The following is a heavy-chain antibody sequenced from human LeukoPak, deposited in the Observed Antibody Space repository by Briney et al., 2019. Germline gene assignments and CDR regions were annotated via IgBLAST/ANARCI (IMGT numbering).Heavy chain of an antibody. CDR1: GFTFSSYG. D-gene: IGHD6-13*01. V-gene: IGHV3-33*01. Sequence: SGGSLRLSCAAFGFTFSSYGMHWVRQAPGKGLEWVAVIWYDGSNKYYADSVKGRFTISRDNSKNTLYLQMNSLRAEDTAVYYCARDAGSSPLNWFDPWGQGTLVTVSS. CDR2: IWYDGSNK. J-gene: IGHJ5*02. CDR3: ARDAGSSPLNWFDP.